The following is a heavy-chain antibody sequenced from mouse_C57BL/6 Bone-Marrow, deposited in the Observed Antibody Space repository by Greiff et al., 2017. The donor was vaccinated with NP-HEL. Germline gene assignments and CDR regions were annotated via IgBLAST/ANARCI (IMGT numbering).Heavy chain of an antibody. J-gene: IGHJ1*03. V-gene: IGHV1-4*01. CDR2: INPSSGYT. CDR1: GYTFTSYT. CDR3: ARVGVYTYFDV. Sequence: VKLQESGAELARPGASVKMSCKASGYTFTSYTMHWVKQRPGQGLEWIGYINPSSGYTKSNQKFKDKATLTADESSSTAYMQLSSLTSEDSAVYYCARVGVYTYFDVWGTGTTVTVSS.